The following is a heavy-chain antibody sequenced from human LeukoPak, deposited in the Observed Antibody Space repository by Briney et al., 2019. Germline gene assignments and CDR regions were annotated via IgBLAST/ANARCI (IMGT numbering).Heavy chain of an antibody. J-gene: IGHJ4*02. Sequence: GGSLRLSCAASGFTVSSNYMSWVRQAPGKGLEWVSVIYSGGSTYYADSVKGRFTISRDNSKNTLYLQMNSLRAEDTAVYYCATSDYDGNSNYWGQGTLVTVSS. D-gene: IGHD4-23*01. CDR1: GFTVSSNY. CDR2: IYSGGST. V-gene: IGHV3-53*01. CDR3: ATSDYDGNSNY.